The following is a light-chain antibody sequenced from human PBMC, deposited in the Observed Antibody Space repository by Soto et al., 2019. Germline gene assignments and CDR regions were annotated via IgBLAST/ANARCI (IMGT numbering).Light chain of an antibody. V-gene: IGKV1-9*01. CDR2: PAS. Sequence: GDRVSLTCRASEDISSHLTWYQQKPGKIPKLLISPASTLRSGVPSRFSGSGSGTEFTLTISGLQPEDFATYYCQQFDSYPITFGQGTRLDI. J-gene: IGKJ5*01. CDR1: EDISSH. CDR3: QQFDSYPIT.